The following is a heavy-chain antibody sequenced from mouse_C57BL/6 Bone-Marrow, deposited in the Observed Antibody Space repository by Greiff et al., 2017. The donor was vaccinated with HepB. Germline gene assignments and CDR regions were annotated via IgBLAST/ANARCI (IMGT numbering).Heavy chain of an antibody. CDR1: GFTFSNYW. J-gene: IGHJ2*01. Sequence: EVQRVESGGGLVQPGGSMKLSCVASGFTFSNYWMNWVRQSPEKGLEWVAQIRLKSDNYATHYAESVKGRFTISRDDSKSSVYLQMNNLRAEDTGIYYCTQLTGPYFDYWGQGTTLTVSS. CDR3: TQLTGPYFDY. D-gene: IGHD4-1*01. CDR2: IRLKSDNYAT. V-gene: IGHV6-3*01.